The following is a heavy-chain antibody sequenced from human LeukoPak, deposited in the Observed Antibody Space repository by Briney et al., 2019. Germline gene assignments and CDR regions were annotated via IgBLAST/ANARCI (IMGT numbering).Heavy chain of an antibody. CDR2: ISGSGGGT. CDR3: AKDKRGGSDYVYFDY. Sequence: PGGSLRLSCAASGFTFSCYAMSWVRQAPGKGLEWVSAISGSGGGTSYADSVKGRFTISRDNSKNTLYLHMNRLRAEDTATYFCAKDKRGGSDYVYFDYWGQGTLVTVSS. D-gene: IGHD1-26*01. CDR1: GFTFSCYA. J-gene: IGHJ4*02. V-gene: IGHV3-23*01.